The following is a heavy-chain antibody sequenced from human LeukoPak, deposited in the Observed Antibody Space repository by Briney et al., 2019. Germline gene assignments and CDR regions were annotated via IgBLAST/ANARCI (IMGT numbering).Heavy chain of an antibody. CDR3: ARHESIVVVVAARGFDY. V-gene: IGHV4-39*01. D-gene: IGHD2-15*01. CDR2: IYYSGST. J-gene: IGHJ4*02. CDR1: GGSLSSSSHY. Sequence: SETLSLTCTVSGGSLSSSSHYWGWIRQPPGKGLEWIGSIYYSGSTSYNPSLKSRVTISVDTSKNQFSLKLSSVTAADTAVYYCARHESIVVVVAARGFDYWGQGTLVTVSS.